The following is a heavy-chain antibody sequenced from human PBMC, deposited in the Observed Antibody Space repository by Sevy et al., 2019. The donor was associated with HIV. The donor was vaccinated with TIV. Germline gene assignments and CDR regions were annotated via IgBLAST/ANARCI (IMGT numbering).Heavy chain of an antibody. V-gene: IGHV3-72*01. CDR2: SRNKANSYTT. J-gene: IGHJ3*01. CDR3: ARGWGIDAFDF. CDR1: GFTFSDHY. D-gene: IGHD3-16*01. Sequence: GGSLRLSCAVSGFTFSDHYMDWVRQAPGKGLEWVGRSRNKANSYTTDYAASVKGRFTISRDDSKKSLYLQMNSLKTEDTAVYYCARGWGIDAFDFWGQGTMVTVSS.